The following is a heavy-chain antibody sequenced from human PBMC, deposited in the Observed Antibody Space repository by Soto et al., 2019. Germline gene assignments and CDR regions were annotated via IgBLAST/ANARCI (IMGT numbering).Heavy chain of an antibody. D-gene: IGHD5-12*01. CDR2: ISPYNGNR. Sequence: QAQLVQSGDEVKEPGASVKVSCKTSGYTFTSYGVSWVRQAPGQGLEWMGWISPYNGNRNYAQKVQGRVTMTTVTSTSTAYMEVRSLRSDDPAVFYCTRVRVDASPARHPPLHYYGMDVWGQGTTVSVYS. J-gene: IGHJ6*02. CDR1: GYTFTSYG. V-gene: IGHV1-18*01. CDR3: TRVRVDASPARHPPLHYYGMDV.